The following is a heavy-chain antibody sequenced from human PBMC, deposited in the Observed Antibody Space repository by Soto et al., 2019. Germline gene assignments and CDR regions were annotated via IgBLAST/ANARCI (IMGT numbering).Heavy chain of an antibody. D-gene: IGHD6-19*01. V-gene: IGHV1-69*04. J-gene: IGHJ4*02. Sequence: ASVKVSCKASGGTFSSYTISWVRQAPGQGLEWMGRIIPILGIANYAQKFQGRVTITADKSTSTAYMELSSLRSEDTAVYYCARDLYRLDDHDYFDYWGQGTLVTVSS. CDR1: GGTFSSYT. CDR2: IIPILGIA. CDR3: ARDLYRLDDHDYFDY.